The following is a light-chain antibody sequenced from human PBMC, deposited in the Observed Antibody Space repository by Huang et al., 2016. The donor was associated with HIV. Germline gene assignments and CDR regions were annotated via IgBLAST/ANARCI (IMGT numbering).Light chain of an antibody. CDR3: QQYNDFRST. V-gene: IGKV3-15*01. CDR2: AAS. CDR1: QIVSSY. Sequence: EKVMTQSPATLSVSPGDRATLSCRSSQIVSSYLAWYQQKPGQAPRLLIYAASTRATGVPARFSGSGAGAEFTLTISTLQSEDSAVYYCQQYNDFRSTFGPGTRVEIK. J-gene: IGKJ3*01.